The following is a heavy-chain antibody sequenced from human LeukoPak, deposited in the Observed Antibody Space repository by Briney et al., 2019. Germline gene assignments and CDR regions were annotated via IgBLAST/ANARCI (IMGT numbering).Heavy chain of an antibody. CDR1: GFSLSTRGMC. J-gene: IGHJ4*02. CDR2: IDWDDGR. V-gene: IGHV2-70*11. CDR3: ARIPYYDSRTFDY. Sequence: SGPTLVNPTQTLTLTCTFSGFSLSTRGMCVSWIRQPPGKALEWLARIDWDDGRYYSTSLKTRLTISKDTSKNQVVLTMTNMDPVDAATYYCARIPYYDSRTFDYWGQGTLVTVSS. D-gene: IGHD3-22*01.